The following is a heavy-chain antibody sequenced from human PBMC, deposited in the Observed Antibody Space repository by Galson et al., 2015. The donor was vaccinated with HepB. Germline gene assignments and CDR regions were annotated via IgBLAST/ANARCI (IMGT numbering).Heavy chain of an antibody. CDR3: ASSSLPIY. CDR2: IDPSDSYT. Sequence: LEWMGRIDPSDSYTNYSPSFQGHVTISVDKSISTAYLQWSSLKASDTAMYYCASSSLPIYWGQGTLVTVSS. V-gene: IGHV5-10-1*01. J-gene: IGHJ4*02.